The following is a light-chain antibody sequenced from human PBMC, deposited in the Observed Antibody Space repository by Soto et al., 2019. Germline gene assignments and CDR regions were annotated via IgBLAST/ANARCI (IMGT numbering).Light chain of an antibody. J-gene: IGKJ3*01. Sequence: EIVMTQSPATLSVSPGERATLSCRASQSVSSNLAWYQQKPGQAPRLLIYGASTRATGIPARFSGSGSGTEFTLTISSLQSEDFAVYYCQQYNNWRGFTLGPGTKVDIK. CDR2: GAS. CDR3: QQYNNWRGFT. V-gene: IGKV3-15*01. CDR1: QSVSSN.